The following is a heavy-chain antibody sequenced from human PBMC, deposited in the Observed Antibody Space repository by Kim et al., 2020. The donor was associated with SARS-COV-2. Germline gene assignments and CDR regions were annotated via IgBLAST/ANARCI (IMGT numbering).Heavy chain of an antibody. CDR2: IKSKTDGGTT. CDR1: GFTFSNAW. Sequence: GGSLRLSCAASGFTFSNAWMSWVRQAPGKGLEWVGRIKSKTDGGTTDYAAPVKGRFTISRDDSKNTLYLQMNSLKTEDTAVYYCTTHTLADSSGWYVDYYYYGMDVWGQGTTVTVSS. J-gene: IGHJ6*02. D-gene: IGHD6-19*01. V-gene: IGHV3-15*01. CDR3: TTHTLADSSGWYVDYYYYGMDV.